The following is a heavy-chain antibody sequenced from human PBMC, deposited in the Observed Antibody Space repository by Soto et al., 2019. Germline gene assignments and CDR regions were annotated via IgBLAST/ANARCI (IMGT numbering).Heavy chain of an antibody. Sequence: EVQLLESGGGLVQPGGSLRLSCAASGFTFSSYAMSWVRQAPGKGLEWVSAIRGSGGSTYYADSVKGRFTISRDNSKNTLYLQMNSLRAEDTAVYYCAKRPGQYDYGENWGQGTLVTVSS. CDR3: AKRPGQYDYGEN. CDR2: IRGSGGST. V-gene: IGHV3-23*01. CDR1: GFTFSSYA. D-gene: IGHD4-17*01. J-gene: IGHJ4*02.